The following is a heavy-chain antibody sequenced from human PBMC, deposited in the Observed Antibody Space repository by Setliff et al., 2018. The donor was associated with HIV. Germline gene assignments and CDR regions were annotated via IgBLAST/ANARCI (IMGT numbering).Heavy chain of an antibody. CDR3: AAGPFNWGQYF. V-gene: IGHV1-69-2*01. CDR1: GYTFTDRF. D-gene: IGHD3-16*01. J-gene: IGHJ4*01. CDR2: RYPRGDGT. Sequence: GASVKVSCKASGYTFTDRFITWFQQAPGKGLEWMGRRYPRGDGTIYAERFRGRLTFSADTSTHTGYMQLDNLKSEDTAMYFCAAGPFNWGQYFWGHGTLVTGSS.